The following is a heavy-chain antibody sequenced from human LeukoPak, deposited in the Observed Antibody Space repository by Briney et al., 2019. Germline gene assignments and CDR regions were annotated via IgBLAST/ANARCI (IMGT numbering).Heavy chain of an antibody. J-gene: IGHJ4*02. Sequence: GASVKVSCKASGYTFTSYAMHWVRQAPGQRLEWMGWINAGNGNTRYSQKFQGRVTITRDTSASTAYMELSSLRSEDTAVYYCARVPFQWPIDYWGQGTLVTVSS. CDR3: ARVPFQWPIDY. CDR2: INAGNGNT. D-gene: IGHD6-19*01. V-gene: IGHV1-3*01. CDR1: GYTFTSYA.